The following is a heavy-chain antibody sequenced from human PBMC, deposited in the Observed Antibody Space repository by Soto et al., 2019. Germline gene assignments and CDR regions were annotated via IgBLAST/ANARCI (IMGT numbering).Heavy chain of an antibody. V-gene: IGHV3-21*01. J-gene: IGHJ5*02. CDR3: ARDTYFYGSGSYGP. D-gene: IGHD3-10*01. CDR2: ISSSSRYI. CDR1: GFTFSSYS. Sequence: EVQLVESGGGLVKPGGSLRLSCAASGFTFSSYSMNWVRQAPGKGLEWVSSISSSSRYIYYADSVMGRFTISRDNAKNSRYLQMHSLRAEDTAVYYCARDTYFYGSGSYGPWGQGTLVTVSS.